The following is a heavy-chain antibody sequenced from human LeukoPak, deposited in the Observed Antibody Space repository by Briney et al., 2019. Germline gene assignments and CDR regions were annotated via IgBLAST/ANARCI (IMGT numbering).Heavy chain of an antibody. D-gene: IGHD4-23*01. J-gene: IGHJ5*02. CDR3: AREAVVTRNWFDP. CDR1: GGSISSYY. V-gene: IGHV4-59*01. CDR2: IYYSGST. Sequence: SETLSLICTVSGGSISSYYWSWIRQPPGKGLEWIGYIYYSGSTNYNPSLKSRVTISVDTSKNQFSLKLSSVTAADTAVYYCAREAVVTRNWFDPWGQGTLVTVSS.